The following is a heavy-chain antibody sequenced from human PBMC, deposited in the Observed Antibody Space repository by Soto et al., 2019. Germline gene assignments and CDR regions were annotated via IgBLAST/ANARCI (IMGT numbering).Heavy chain of an antibody. D-gene: IGHD3-10*01. V-gene: IGHV1-18*01. J-gene: IGHJ6*03. CDR1: GYTFTSYG. CDR2: ISAYNGNT. Sequence: ASGKVSCKASGYTFTSYGISWVRQAPGQGLEWMGWISAYNGNTNYAQKLQGRVTMTTDTSTSTAYMELRSLRSDDTAVYYCARDGGYYGSGSYYRYYYYMDVWGKGTTVTVSS. CDR3: ARDGGYYGSGSYYRYYYYMDV.